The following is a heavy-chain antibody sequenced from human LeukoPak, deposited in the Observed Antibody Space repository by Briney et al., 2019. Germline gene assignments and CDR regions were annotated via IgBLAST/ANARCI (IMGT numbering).Heavy chain of an antibody. V-gene: IGHV3-23*01. CDR3: AKDYDSSVYFLPFGP. D-gene: IGHD3-22*01. CDR2: ISGSGGTT. CDR1: GFTFSNYA. Sequence: PGGSLRLSCAASGFTFSNYAMSWVRQAPGKGLEWVSAISGSGGTTFYADSVKGRFTISRDNSKNTLSLQMNSLRAEDTAVYFCAKDYDSSVYFLPFGPWGQGTLVTVSS. J-gene: IGHJ5*02.